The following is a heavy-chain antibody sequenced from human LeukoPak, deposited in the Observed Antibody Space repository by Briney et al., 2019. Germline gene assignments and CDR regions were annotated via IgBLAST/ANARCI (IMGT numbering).Heavy chain of an antibody. D-gene: IGHD4-17*01. CDR2: LSWDGGST. Sequence: GGSLRLSCAASGFTFDDYAMRWVRQAPGKGLEWVSLLSWDGGSTYYADSVKGRFTISRDNSKNSLYLQMNSLRAEDTALYYCAKDWNDYGDYLTDYYYYYMGVWGKGTTVTVSS. CDR1: GFTFDDYA. J-gene: IGHJ6*03. CDR3: AKDWNDYGDYLTDYYYYYMGV. V-gene: IGHV3-43D*03.